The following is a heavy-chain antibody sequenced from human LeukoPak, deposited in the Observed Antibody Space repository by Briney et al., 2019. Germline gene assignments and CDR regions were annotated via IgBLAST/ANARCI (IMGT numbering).Heavy chain of an antibody. D-gene: IGHD1-14*01. V-gene: IGHV1-46*01. CDR3: AREVMDNLRFDY. CDR1: GYTFTRYY. CDR2: INPSGGDT. Sequence: ASVKVSCKASGYTFTRYYMHWVRQAPGQGLEWMGIINPSGGDTSYAQKFQGRLTMTRDTSTNTVYMELTSLGSEDTAVYYCAREVMDNLRFDYWGQGTLVTVSS. J-gene: IGHJ4*02.